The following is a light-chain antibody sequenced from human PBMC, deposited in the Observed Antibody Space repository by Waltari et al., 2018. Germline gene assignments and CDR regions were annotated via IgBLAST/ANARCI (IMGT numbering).Light chain of an antibody. J-gene: IGLJ1*01. CDR2: EVS. Sequence: QSALTQPAPVSWSPGQSIPISCTGTSSHISPHNYISWYQEHPGKAPKLMVYEVSNRPSGVSNRFSGSKSGNTASLTISGLQAEDEADYYCSSYISSTTPYVFGTGTKVTVL. CDR3: SSYISSTTPYV. CDR1: SSHISPHNY. V-gene: IGLV2-14*01.